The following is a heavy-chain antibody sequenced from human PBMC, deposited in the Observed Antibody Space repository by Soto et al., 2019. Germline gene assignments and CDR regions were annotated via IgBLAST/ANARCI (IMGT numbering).Heavy chain of an antibody. CDR3: ARGVHYCSGGSCYSHRLYYYYGMDV. CDR1: GGTFSSYA. J-gene: IGHJ6*02. D-gene: IGHD2-15*01. V-gene: IGHV1-69*01. Sequence: QVQLVQSGAEVKKPGSSVKVSCKASGGTFSSYAIIWVRQAPGQGLEWMGGIIPIFGTANYAQKFRGRVTITADESTSTAYMELSSLRSEDTAVYYCARGVHYCSGGSCYSHRLYYYYGMDVWGQGTTVTVSS. CDR2: IIPIFGTA.